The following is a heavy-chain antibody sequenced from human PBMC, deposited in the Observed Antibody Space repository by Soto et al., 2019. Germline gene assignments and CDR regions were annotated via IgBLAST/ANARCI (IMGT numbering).Heavy chain of an antibody. J-gene: IGHJ4*02. Sequence: GGSLRLSCAASGFTFSSYWMSWVRQAPGKGLEWVANIKQDGSEKYYVDSVKGRFTISRDNAKNSLYLQMNSLRAEDTAVYYCARRYSSSWYYFDYWGQGTLVTVSS. CDR3: ARRYSSSWYYFDY. D-gene: IGHD6-13*01. CDR2: IKQDGSEK. CDR1: GFTFSSYW. V-gene: IGHV3-7*01.